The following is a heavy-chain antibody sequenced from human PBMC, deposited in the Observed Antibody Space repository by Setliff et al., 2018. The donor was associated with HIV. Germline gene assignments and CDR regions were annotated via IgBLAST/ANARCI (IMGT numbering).Heavy chain of an antibody. V-gene: IGHV4-4*02. D-gene: IGHD5-12*01. Sequence: PSETLSLTCAVSGGSISRRNWWSWVRQPPGKGLEWIGEIYHSGSTNYNPSLKSRVTISVDKSNNQFPLKLISVTAADTAVYYCARATWLVHSFPLYYFDYWGQGTLVTVSS. J-gene: IGHJ4*02. CDR3: ARATWLVHSFPLYYFDY. CDR2: IYHSGST. CDR1: GGSISRRNW.